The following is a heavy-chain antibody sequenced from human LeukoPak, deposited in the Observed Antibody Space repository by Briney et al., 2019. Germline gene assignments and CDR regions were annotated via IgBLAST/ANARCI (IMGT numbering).Heavy chain of an antibody. Sequence: AASVKVSCKASGYTFVRYGVSWVRQAPGQGPEWMGWISAYNGNTNYAQKFQGRVTMTTDTSTSTAYMDLRSLRSDDTAVYYCARVLGDSSGYYYFDYWGQGTLVTVSS. J-gene: IGHJ4*02. CDR2: ISAYNGNT. CDR1: GYTFVRYG. V-gene: IGHV1-18*01. D-gene: IGHD3-22*01. CDR3: ARVLGDSSGYYYFDY.